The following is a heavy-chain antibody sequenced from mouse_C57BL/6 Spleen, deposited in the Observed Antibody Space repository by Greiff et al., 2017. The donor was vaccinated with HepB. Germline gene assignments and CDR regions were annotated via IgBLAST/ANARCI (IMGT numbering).Heavy chain of an antibody. CDR2: IFPGSGST. CDR3: ARSGGLRRTAYYAMDY. D-gene: IGHD2-4*01. V-gene: IGHV1-75*01. J-gene: IGHJ4*01. CDR1: GYTFTDYY. Sequence: VQLQQSGPELVKPGASVKISCKASGYTFTDYYINWVKQRPGQGLEWIGWIFPGSGSTYYNEKFKGKATLTVDKSSSTAYMLLSSLTSEDSAVYFCARSGGLRRTAYYAMDYWGQGTSVTVSS.